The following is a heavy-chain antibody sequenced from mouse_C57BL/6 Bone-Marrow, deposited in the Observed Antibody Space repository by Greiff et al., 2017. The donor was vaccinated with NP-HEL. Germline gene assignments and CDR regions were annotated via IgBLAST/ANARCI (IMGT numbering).Heavy chain of an antibody. CDR2: INPYNGGT. CDR1: GYTFTDYY. D-gene: IGHD2-3*01. Sequence: DVKLQESGPVLVKPGASVKMSCKASGYTFTDYYMNWVKQSHGKSLEWIGVINPYNGGTSYNQKFKGKATLTVDKTSSTAYMELNSLTSEDSAVYYCARGGWPYYFDYWGQGTTLTVSS. J-gene: IGHJ2*01. V-gene: IGHV1-19*01. CDR3: ARGGWPYYFDY.